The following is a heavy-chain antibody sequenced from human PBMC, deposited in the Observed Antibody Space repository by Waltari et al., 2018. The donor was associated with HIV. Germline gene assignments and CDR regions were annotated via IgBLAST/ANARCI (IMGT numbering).Heavy chain of an antibody. CDR3: ASHGDYYDRSGFYFDH. Sequence: HLQESGPRLAKPSETLSLTCSVSGGSVSTGPSYWSWIRQPPGKGLEWIGYISYSGSTNYNPSLKSRVTVSVDTSKNQVSLKLNSLTAADTAVYYCASHGDYYDRSGFYFDHWGQGTLVTVSS. CDR1: GGSVSTGPSY. CDR2: ISYSGST. V-gene: IGHV4-61*01. J-gene: IGHJ4*02. D-gene: IGHD3-22*01.